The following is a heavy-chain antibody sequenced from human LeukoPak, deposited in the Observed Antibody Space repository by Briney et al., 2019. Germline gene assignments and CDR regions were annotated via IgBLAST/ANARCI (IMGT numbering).Heavy chain of an antibody. V-gene: IGHV3-64*01. CDR3: ARALREYCSSTSCQYYYMDV. J-gene: IGHJ6*03. CDR1: GFTFSSYA. Sequence: VGSLRLSCAASGFTFSSYAMHWVRQAPGKGLEYVSAISSNGGSTYYANSVKGRFTIPRDNSKNTLYLQMGSLRAEDMAVYYCARALREYCSSTSCQYYYMDVWGKGTTVTVSS. CDR2: ISSNGGST. D-gene: IGHD2-2*01.